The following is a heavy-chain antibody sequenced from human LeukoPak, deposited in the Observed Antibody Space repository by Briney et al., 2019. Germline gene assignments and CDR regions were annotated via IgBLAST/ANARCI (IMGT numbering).Heavy chain of an antibody. V-gene: IGHV4-39*07. CDR1: GGSISSSSYY. J-gene: IGHJ4*02. CDR2: IYYSGST. CDR3: ARARPGGAMIVNISRGKSRYFDY. Sequence: SETLSLTCTVSGGSISSSSYYWGWIRQPPGKGLEWIGSIYYSGSTYYNPSLKSRVTISVDTSKNQFSLKLSSVTAADTAVYYCARARPGGAMIVNISRGKSRYFDYWGQGTLVTVSS. D-gene: IGHD3-22*01.